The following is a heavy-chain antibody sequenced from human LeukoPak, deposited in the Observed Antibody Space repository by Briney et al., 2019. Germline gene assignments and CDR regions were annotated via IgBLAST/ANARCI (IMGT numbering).Heavy chain of an antibody. CDR3: ARGGAYPGYSYGYVSSNNWFDP. D-gene: IGHD5-18*01. Sequence: PSETLSLTCTISGDSIGRINYFWGWIRQAPGTGLEWIVSMSYSGHTYYNPSLKSRVTISVDTSKNQFSLKLSSVTAADTAVYYCARGGAYPGYSYGYVSSNNWFDPWGQGTLVTVSS. CDR2: MSYSGHT. CDR1: GDSIGRINYF. V-gene: IGHV4-39*07. J-gene: IGHJ5*02.